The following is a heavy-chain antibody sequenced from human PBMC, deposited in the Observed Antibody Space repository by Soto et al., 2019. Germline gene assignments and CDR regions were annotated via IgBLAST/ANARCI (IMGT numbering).Heavy chain of an antibody. Sequence: SVKVSCKASGGTFSSYTISWVRQAPGQGLEWMGRIIPILGIANYAQKFQGRVTITADKSTSTAYMELSSLRSEDTAVYYCASSSDYFPSDFDYWGQGTLVTVSS. CDR2: IIPILGIA. V-gene: IGHV1-69*02. CDR1: GGTFSSYT. D-gene: IGHD3-22*01. J-gene: IGHJ4*02. CDR3: ASSSDYFPSDFDY.